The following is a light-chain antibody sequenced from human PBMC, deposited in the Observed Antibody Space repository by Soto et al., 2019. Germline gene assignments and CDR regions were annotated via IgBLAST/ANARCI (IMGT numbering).Light chain of an antibody. Sequence: EIVMTKSPATLSVSPGERATLSCRASQNIDNKLVWYQQKPGQVPRLLIYDASTRATGIPARFSGSGSGTEFTLTISSLQSEDFAFYYCQQFHYWWTFGQGTKVDIK. V-gene: IGKV3-15*01. CDR2: DAS. CDR1: QNIDNK. CDR3: QQFHYWWT. J-gene: IGKJ1*01.